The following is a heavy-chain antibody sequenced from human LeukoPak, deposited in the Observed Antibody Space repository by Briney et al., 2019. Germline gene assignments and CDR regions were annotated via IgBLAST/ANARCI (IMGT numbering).Heavy chain of an antibody. CDR3: ARDDSAYYDFWSGYPPRGFWFDP. CDR2: IYTSGST. J-gene: IGHJ5*02. Sequence: SETLSLTCTVSGGSISSYYWSWIRQPAGKGLEWIGRIYTSGSTNYNPSLKSRVTMSVDTSKNQFSLKLSSVTAADTAVYYCARDDSAYYDFWSGYPPRGFWFDPWGQGTLVTVSS. V-gene: IGHV4-4*07. CDR1: GGSISSYY. D-gene: IGHD3-3*01.